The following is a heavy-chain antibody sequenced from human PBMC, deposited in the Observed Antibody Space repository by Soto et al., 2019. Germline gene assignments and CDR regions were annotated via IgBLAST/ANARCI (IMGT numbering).Heavy chain of an antibody. CDR1: GFTFSHYA. V-gene: IGHV3-23*01. Sequence: GGSLRLSCAASGFTFSHYATTWVRQAPGKGLEWVSSVSGRGGSTKYADSVKDRFTISRDNSKNTLYLQMNSLRAGDTAIYYCAKDSTVTTSLYFYYYGFDVWGQGTTVTVSS. CDR3: AKDSTVTTSLYFYYYGFDV. J-gene: IGHJ6*02. CDR2: VSGRGGST. D-gene: IGHD4-17*01.